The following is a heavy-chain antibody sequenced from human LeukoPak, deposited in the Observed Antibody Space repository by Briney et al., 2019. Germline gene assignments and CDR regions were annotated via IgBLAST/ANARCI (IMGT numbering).Heavy chain of an antibody. D-gene: IGHD3-10*01. CDR1: GFTFSSYG. CDR3: AKDESQVSYFDY. J-gene: IGHJ4*02. V-gene: IGHV3-30*02. Sequence: GGSLRLSCAASGFTFSSYGMHWVRQAPGKGLEWVAFIRYDGSNKYYADSVKGRFTISRDNSKNTLYLQMNSLRAEDTAVYYCAKDESQVSYFDYWGQGTLVTVSS. CDR2: IRYDGSNK.